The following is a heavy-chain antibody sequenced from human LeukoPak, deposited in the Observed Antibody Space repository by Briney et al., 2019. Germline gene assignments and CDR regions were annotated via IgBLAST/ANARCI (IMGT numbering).Heavy chain of an antibody. CDR2: IFIGGST. CDR3: ARVESYYDSSGYTRTMDV. CDR1: GFTLSSNY. J-gene: IGHJ6*03. Sequence: GGSLRLSCAAPGFTLSSNYMSGGRPAPGKGLEWGSVIFIGGSTYYADAVKARFTISRDNSKNTLYLQMNSLRAEDTGVYYCARVESYYDSSGYTRTMDVWGKGTTVTVSS. D-gene: IGHD3-22*01. V-gene: IGHV3-53*01.